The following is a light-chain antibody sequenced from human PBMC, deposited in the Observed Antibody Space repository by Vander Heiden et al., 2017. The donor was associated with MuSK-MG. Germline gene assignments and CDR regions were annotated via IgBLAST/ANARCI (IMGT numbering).Light chain of an antibody. Sequence: PGTLSLSPGERATLSCRASQSVSSSYLAWYQQKPGQAPRLLIYGASSRATGIPDRFSGSGSGTDFTLTISRLEPEDCAVYYCQQYGSSPYTFGQGTKLEIK. CDR3: QQYGSSPYT. CDR1: QSVSSSY. CDR2: GAS. V-gene: IGKV3-20*01. J-gene: IGKJ2*01.